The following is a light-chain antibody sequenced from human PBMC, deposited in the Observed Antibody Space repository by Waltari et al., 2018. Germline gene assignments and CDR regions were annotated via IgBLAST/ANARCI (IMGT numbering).Light chain of an antibody. Sequence: QSVLTQPPSVSGAPGQRVTISCTGSSSNIGAGYDVHWYHQIPGTAPKLLIYGNTNLPSGVPDRFSGSKSGTSASLAITVLQAEDEADYYFQSYDSSLSGYVFGTGTKVTVL. V-gene: IGLV1-40*01. J-gene: IGLJ1*01. CDR2: GNT. CDR1: SSNIGAGYD. CDR3: QSYDSSLSGYV.